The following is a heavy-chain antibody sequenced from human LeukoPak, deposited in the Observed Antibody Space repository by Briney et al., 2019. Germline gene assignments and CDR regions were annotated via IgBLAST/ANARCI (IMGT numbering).Heavy chain of an antibody. CDR1: GGSISSYY. CDR2: IYTSAST. D-gene: IGHD6-6*01. Sequence: ASETLSLTCTVSGGSISSYYWSWIRQPPGKGLEWIGYIYTSASTNYNPSLKSRVTISVDTSKNQFSLKLSSVTAADTAVYYCARRVIAARLWYFDYWGQGTLVTVSS. V-gene: IGHV4-4*09. CDR3: ARRVIAARLWYFDY. J-gene: IGHJ4*02.